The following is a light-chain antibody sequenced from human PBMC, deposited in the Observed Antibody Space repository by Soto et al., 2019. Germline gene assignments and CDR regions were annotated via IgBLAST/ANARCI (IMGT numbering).Light chain of an antibody. CDR2: GAS. Sequence: EIVLTQSPGTMSLYPGERATLSCRAIQSVSSSYLAWYQLKPGQAPRLLIYGASSRATGIPDRFSGSGSGTDFTLTISSLEPEDFAVYYCQQRSNWPPWTFGQGTKVDIK. CDR1: QSVSSSY. V-gene: IGKV3D-20*02. CDR3: QQRSNWPPWT. J-gene: IGKJ1*01.